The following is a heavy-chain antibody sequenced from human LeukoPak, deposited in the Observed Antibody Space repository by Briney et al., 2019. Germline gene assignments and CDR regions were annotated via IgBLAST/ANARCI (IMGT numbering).Heavy chain of an antibody. CDR1: GFTFSSYS. Sequence: GGSLRLSCAASGFTFSSYSMNWVRQAPGKGLEWVSVIYSGGSTYYADSVKGRFTISRDNSKNTLYLQMNSLRAEDTAVYYCARDQGGYYPYYFDYWGQGTLVTVSS. J-gene: IGHJ4*02. CDR2: IYSGGST. V-gene: IGHV3-53*01. CDR3: ARDQGGYYPYYFDY. D-gene: IGHD3-22*01.